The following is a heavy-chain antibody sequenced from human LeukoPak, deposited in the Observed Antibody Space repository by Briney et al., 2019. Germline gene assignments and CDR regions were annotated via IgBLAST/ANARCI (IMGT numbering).Heavy chain of an antibody. J-gene: IGHJ4*02. Sequence: PGGCLRLSCAASGFIFSSYAMSWVRQAPGKGLEWVSGISGSTYYADSVKGRFTISRDNSKNTLYLQMNSLRAEDTAVYYCAKVGSQETIEVAGPYFDYWGQGSLVTVSS. CDR2: ISGST. D-gene: IGHD6-19*01. CDR3: AKVGSQETIEVAGPYFDY. V-gene: IGHV3-23*01. CDR1: GFIFSSYA.